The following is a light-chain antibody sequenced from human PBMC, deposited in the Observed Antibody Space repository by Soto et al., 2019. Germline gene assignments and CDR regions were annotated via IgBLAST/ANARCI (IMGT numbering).Light chain of an antibody. V-gene: IGLV2-14*01. CDR3: SSYTSSSTPYV. Sequence: QSALTHPASVSGSPGQSITISCTGTSSDVGGYHYVSWYQQHPGKAPKLMIYDVSNRPSGVSNRFSGSKSGNTASLTISGLQAEDEADYYCSSYTSSSTPYVFGTGTKLTVL. J-gene: IGLJ1*01. CDR2: DVS. CDR1: SSDVGGYHY.